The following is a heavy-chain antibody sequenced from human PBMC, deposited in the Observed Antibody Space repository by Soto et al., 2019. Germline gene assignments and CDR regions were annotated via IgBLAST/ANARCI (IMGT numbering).Heavy chain of an antibody. V-gene: IGHV4-39*01. CDR1: GGSISSSSYY. CDR3: ARLTVRGFLDY. Sequence: QLQLQESGPGLVKPSETLSLTCTVSGGSISSSSYYWGWIRQPPGKGLEWIGSIYYSGSTYYNPSLKSRVTISVDTSKNQFSLKLSSVTAADTAVYYCARLTVRGFLDYWGQGTLVTVSS. J-gene: IGHJ4*02. CDR2: IYYSGST. D-gene: IGHD3-10*01.